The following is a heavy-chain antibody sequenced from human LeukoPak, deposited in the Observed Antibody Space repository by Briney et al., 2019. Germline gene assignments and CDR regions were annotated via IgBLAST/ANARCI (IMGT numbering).Heavy chain of an antibody. CDR3: ARHGGSSVWYPSWFDP. Sequence: KASETLSLTCSLSGGSITSKDFFWGWIRQPPGKGREWIGNIYYSGSTYSNPSLKSRVSISVDTSKNEFSLKLPSVTAADMAVYYCARHGGSSVWYPSWFDPWGQGTLVTVSS. V-gene: IGHV4-39*01. CDR2: IYYSGST. J-gene: IGHJ5*02. D-gene: IGHD6-13*01. CDR1: GGSITSKDFF.